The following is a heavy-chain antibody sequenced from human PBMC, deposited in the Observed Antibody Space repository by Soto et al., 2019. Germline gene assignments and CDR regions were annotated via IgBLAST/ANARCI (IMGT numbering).Heavy chain of an antibody. D-gene: IGHD2-15*01. V-gene: IGHV3-23*01. CDR2: ISGSGGST. CDR3: AKLPRDYSNLGYFDY. CDR1: GFTFSSYA. J-gene: IGHJ4*02. Sequence: GGSLRLSCAASGFTFSSYAMSWVRQAPGKGLEWVSAISGSGGSTYYADSVKGRFTISRDNSKNTLYLQMNSLRAEDTAVYYCAKLPRDYSNLGYFDYWGQGTLVTVSS.